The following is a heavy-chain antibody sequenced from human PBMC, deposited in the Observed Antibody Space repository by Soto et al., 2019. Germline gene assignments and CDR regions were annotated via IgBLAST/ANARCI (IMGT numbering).Heavy chain of an antibody. V-gene: IGHV4-34*01. CDR2: INHSGST. CDR1: GGSFSGYY. CDR3: AREAKRAPVAAAFDY. J-gene: IGHJ4*02. Sequence: SETLSLTCAVYGGSFSGYYWSWIRQPPGKGLEWIGEINHSGSTNYNPSLKSRVTISVDTSKNQFSLKLSSVTAADTAVYYCAREAKRAPVAAAFDYWGQGXLVTVSS. D-gene: IGHD6-19*01.